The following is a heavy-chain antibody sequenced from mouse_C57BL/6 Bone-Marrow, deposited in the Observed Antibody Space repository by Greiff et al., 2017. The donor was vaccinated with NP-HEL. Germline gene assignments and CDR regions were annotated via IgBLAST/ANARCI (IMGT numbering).Heavy chain of an antibody. CDR1: GYTFTNYW. Sequence: QVQLQQPGAELVKPGASVKLSCKASGYTFTNYWMHWVKQRPGRGLEWIGRIDPNSGGTKYNEKFKGKATLTVDKPSSTAYMPLSSLTSEDSAVYYCARYYYGSGYFDYWGQGTTLTVSS. V-gene: IGHV1-72*01. CDR3: ARYYYGSGYFDY. CDR2: IDPNSGGT. D-gene: IGHD1-1*01. J-gene: IGHJ2*01.